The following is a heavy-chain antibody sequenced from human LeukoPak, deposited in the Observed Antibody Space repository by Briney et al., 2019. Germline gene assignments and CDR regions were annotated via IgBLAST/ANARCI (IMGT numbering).Heavy chain of an antibody. Sequence: SETRSLTCTVSGGSISSYYWSWIRQPPGKGLEWIGYINYSGSTYYSPSLKSRVTISVDTSKNLFSLTLSSMTAADTAVYFCARRFRRGYDFVSGGHYFDYWGQGTLVTVSS. V-gene: IGHV4-59*08. J-gene: IGHJ4*02. CDR1: GGSISSYY. CDR3: ARRFRRGYDFVSGGHYFDY. D-gene: IGHD3-3*01. CDR2: INYSGST.